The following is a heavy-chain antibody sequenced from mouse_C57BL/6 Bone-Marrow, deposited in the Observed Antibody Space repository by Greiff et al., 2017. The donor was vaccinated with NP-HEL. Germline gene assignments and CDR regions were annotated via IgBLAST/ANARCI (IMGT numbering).Heavy chain of an antibody. CDR3: ARDGYGSTPGFAY. D-gene: IGHD1-1*01. V-gene: IGHV5-4*01. J-gene: IGHJ3*01. Sequence: EVQVVESGGGLVKPGGSLKLSCAASGFTFSSYAMSWVRQTPEKRLEWVATISDGGSYTYYPDTVKGRFTISRDNAKNNLYLQMSHLKSEDTARYYCARDGYGSTPGFAYWGQGTLVTVSA. CDR1: GFTFSSYA. CDR2: ISDGGSYT.